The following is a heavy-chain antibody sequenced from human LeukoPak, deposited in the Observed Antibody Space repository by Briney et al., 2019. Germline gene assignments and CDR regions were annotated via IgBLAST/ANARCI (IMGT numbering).Heavy chain of an antibody. CDR2: IIPIFGTA. CDR1: GGTFSSYA. V-gene: IGHV1-69*05. D-gene: IGHD2-21*02. CDR3: ASPAYCGGDCYSGWFDP. J-gene: IGHJ5*02. Sequence: ASVKVSCKASGGTFSSYAISWVRQAPGQGLEWMGGIIPIFGTANYAQKFQGRVTITTDESTSTAYMELSSLRSEDTAVYYCASPAYCGGDCYSGWFDPWGQGTLVTVSS.